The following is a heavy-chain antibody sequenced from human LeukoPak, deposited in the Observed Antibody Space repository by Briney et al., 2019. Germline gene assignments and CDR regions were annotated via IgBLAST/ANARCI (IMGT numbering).Heavy chain of an antibody. J-gene: IGHJ5*02. V-gene: IGHV1-46*01. CDR2: ISPSGSST. CDR3: ARDNSLRDVAWWFDP. D-gene: IGHD5-24*01. Sequence: ASVKVSCKASGYTFTSYYMHWVRQAPGQGLEWMGIISPSGSSTSHAQKFQGRVTMTRDTSTATVSMELSSLRSEDTAVYYCARDNSLRDVAWWFDPWGQGTLVTVSS. CDR1: GYTFTSYY.